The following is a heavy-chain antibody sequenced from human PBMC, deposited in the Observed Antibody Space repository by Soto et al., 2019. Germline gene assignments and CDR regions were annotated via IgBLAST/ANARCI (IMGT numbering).Heavy chain of an antibody. D-gene: IGHD3-10*01. V-gene: IGHV1-18*01. CDR1: GYTFTSYG. CDR3: ARDRPQLLWFGKNYYYGMDV. Sequence: QVRLVQSGAEVKKPGASVKVSCKASGYTFTSYGINWVRQAPGQGLEWMGWISAYNGNTNYAQKFQGRVTMPTDTSTSTAYMELRSLTSDDTAVYYCARDRPQLLWFGKNYYYGMDVWGQGTTVTVSS. J-gene: IGHJ6*02. CDR2: ISAYNGNT.